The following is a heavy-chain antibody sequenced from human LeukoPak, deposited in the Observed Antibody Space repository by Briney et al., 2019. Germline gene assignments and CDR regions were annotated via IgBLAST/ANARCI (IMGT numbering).Heavy chain of an antibody. Sequence: GRSLRLSCAASGFTFSSYGMHWVRQAPGKGLEWVAVIWYDGSNKYYADSVKGRFTISRDNSKNTLYLQMNSLRAEDTAVYYCARVRYSGYDSPPYGMDVWGKGTTVTASS. CDR2: IWYDGSNK. CDR3: ARVRYSGYDSPPYGMDV. V-gene: IGHV3-33*01. CDR1: GFTFSSYG. J-gene: IGHJ6*04. D-gene: IGHD5-12*01.